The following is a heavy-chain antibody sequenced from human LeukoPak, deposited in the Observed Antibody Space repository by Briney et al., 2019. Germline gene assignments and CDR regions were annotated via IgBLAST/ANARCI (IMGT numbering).Heavy chain of an antibody. V-gene: IGHV5-51*01. CDR1: GYRFTSYW. J-gene: IGHJ4*02. CDR3: ARQGGSYYPVYYFDY. Sequence: GESLKISCQGSGYRFTSYWIGWVRQMPGKGLEWMGIIYPGDSDTRYSPSFQGQVTISADKSISTAYLQWSSLKASDTAMYYCARQGGSYYPVYYFDYWGQGTLVTVSS. CDR2: IYPGDSDT. D-gene: IGHD1-26*01.